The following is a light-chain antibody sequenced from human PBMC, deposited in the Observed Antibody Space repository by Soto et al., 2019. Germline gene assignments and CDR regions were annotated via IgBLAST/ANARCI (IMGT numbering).Light chain of an antibody. Sequence: QSVLTQPASVSGSPGQSITISCTGTSSDVGGYNSVSWYQHHPGKAPKLMIYEVSNRPSGVSNRFSGSKSGNTASLAISGIQAEEGADYYCSSYTNSATPCVFGTGTKVTV. J-gene: IGLJ1*01. CDR3: SSYTNSATPCV. CDR2: EVS. CDR1: SSDVGGYNS. V-gene: IGLV2-14*01.